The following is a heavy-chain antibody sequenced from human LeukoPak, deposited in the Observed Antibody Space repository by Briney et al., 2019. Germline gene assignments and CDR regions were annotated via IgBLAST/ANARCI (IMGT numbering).Heavy chain of an antibody. CDR1: GGSISSGGYY. Sequence: SETLSLTCTVSGGSISSGGYYWSWLRQHPGKGLEWIGYIHYSGSTYYNPSPKSRVTISVDTSKNQFSLKLSSVTAADTAVYYCARAPYSNYGIDYWGQGTLVTVPS. CDR2: IHYSGST. D-gene: IGHD4-11*01. J-gene: IGHJ4*02. CDR3: ARAPYSNYGIDY. V-gene: IGHV4-31*03.